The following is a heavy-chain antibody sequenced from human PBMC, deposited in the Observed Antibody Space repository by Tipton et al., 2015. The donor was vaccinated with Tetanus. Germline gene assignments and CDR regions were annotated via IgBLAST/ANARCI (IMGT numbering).Heavy chain of an antibody. CDR2: IDQFGNT. Sequence: TLSLTCAVSGGPFRGYYWSWIRQPPGMGLEWIGEIDQFGNTNYNPSLKSRLTLSVDTSKNQFSLKLNSVTAADTAVYYCARGYSAYDCWGQGSPVTVSS. CDR1: GGPFRGYY. D-gene: IGHD5-12*01. CDR3: ARGYSAYDC. J-gene: IGHJ4*02. V-gene: IGHV4-34*01.